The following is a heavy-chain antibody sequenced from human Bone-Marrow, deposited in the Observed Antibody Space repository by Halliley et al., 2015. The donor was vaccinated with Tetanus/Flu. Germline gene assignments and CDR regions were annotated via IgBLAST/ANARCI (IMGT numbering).Heavy chain of an antibody. CDR1: GFTFRSYT. J-gene: IGHJ5*02. Sequence: SLRLSCAASGFTFRSYTMHWVRQAPGKGLEWVSAISSSATYTWYADSVKGQFTISRDNTKNSLYLQMNSLRGEDTAVYYCAGDPPGGIRPFAAWGQGIMVPVSS. D-gene: IGHD2-15*01. CDR2: ISSSATYT. CDR3: AGDPPGGIRPFAA. V-gene: IGHV3-21*01.